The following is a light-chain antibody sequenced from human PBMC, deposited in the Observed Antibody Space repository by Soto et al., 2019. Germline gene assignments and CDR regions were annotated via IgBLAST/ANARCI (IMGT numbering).Light chain of an antibody. CDR2: TAS. Sequence: IQMSQSPSSLSASIGDRVTITCRASQNIYNYLNWYQVIPGKSPKLLIFTASSLRSGVPSRFSRSGSGTDFTLTISSLQLEDFVTYYCQQSYSPLPITFGQGTQL. J-gene: IGKJ5*01. CDR3: QQSYSPLPIT. V-gene: IGKV1-39*01. CDR1: QNIYNY.